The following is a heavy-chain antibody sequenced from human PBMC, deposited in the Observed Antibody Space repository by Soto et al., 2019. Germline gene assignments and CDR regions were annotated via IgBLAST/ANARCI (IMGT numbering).Heavy chain of an antibody. V-gene: IGHV1-3*01. CDR3: AVSNIVVVVNIDY. CDR1: GYTFTSYA. Sequence: ASVKVSCKASGYTFTSYAMHWVRQAPGQRLEWMGWINAGNGNTKYSQKFQGRVTITRDTSASTAYMELSSLRSGDTAVYYCAVSNIVVVVNIDYWGQGTLVTVSS. CDR2: INAGNGNT. J-gene: IGHJ4*02. D-gene: IGHD2-15*01.